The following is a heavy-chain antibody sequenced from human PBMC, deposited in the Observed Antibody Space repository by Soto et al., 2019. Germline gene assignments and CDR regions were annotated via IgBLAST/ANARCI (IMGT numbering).Heavy chain of an antibody. CDR1: GCSVSSRSFH. CDR2: IYYSGST. CDR3: ARARPNKKVGAHHFDN. J-gene: IGHJ4*02. D-gene: IGHD1-26*01. Sequence: PETLSLQCTFSGCSVSSRSFHWICIRQTPGKGLEWIGYIYYSGSTNYNPSLKSRVTISADTSKNQFSLKLSSVTAADTAVYFCARARPNKKVGAHHFDNCGEGTLVTVS. V-gene: IGHV4-61*01.